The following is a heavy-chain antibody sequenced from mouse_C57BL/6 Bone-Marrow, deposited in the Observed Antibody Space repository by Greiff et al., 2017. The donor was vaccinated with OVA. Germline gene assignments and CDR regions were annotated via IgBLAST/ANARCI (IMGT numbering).Heavy chain of an antibody. V-gene: IGHV1-15*01. CDR1: GYTFTDYE. CDR2: IDPETGGT. D-gene: IGHD2-5*01. J-gene: IGHJ4*01. Sequence: QVQLQQSGAELVRPGASVTLSCKASGYTFTDYEMHWVKQTPVHGLEWIGAIDPETGGTAYNQKFKGKAILTADKSSSTAYMELRSLTSEDSAVYFCKRGYSIHYAMDYGGQGTTVSVSS. CDR3: KRGYSIHYAMDY.